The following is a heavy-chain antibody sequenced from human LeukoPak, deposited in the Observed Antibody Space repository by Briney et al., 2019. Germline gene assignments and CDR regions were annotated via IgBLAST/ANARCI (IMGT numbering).Heavy chain of an antibody. Sequence: GGSLRLSCAASTFTVSGDYMSCVRQAPGRGLEWFALIYSGGAPYYADSVKGRFTISGDNSKTILFLQINDLSADDTPGYCCASRVWWGQGTLVTVS. CDR2: IYSGGAP. V-gene: IGHV3-53*01. J-gene: IGHJ4*02. CDR3: ASRVW. CDR1: TFTVSGDY.